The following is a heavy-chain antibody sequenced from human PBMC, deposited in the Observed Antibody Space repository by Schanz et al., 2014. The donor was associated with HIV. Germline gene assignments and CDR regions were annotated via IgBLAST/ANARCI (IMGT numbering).Heavy chain of an antibody. D-gene: IGHD5-18*01. V-gene: IGHV3-23*01. CDR2: ISGSDGDT. CDR3: VKAYSSGFSGAGS. CDR1: GFTFSSYA. Sequence: ELQLLESGGGLVQPGGSLRLSCAASGFTFSSYAMTWVRQAPGKGLDWVSTISGSDGDTYYADSVKGRFTISRDNSRNALYLHMNSLRADDTAIYYCVKAYSSGFSGAGSWGQGALVTVSS. J-gene: IGHJ5*02.